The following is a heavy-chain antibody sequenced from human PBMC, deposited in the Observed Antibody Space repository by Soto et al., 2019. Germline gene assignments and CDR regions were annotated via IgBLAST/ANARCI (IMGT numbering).Heavy chain of an antibody. V-gene: IGHV3-33*01. D-gene: IGHD2-15*01. CDR1: GFTFSSYA. Sequence: GGSLRLSCAASGFTFSSYAIHWVRQAPGKGLEWVAIIWFDGSNKYYADSVKGRFSISRDNSKNTLFLQMDSLRAEDTAVYYCARGQLPAATTYFDFWGQGALVTVSS. CDR3: ARGQLPAATTYFDF. J-gene: IGHJ4*02. CDR2: IWFDGSNK.